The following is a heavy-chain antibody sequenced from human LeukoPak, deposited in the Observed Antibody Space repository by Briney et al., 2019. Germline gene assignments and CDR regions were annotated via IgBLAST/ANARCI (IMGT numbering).Heavy chain of an antibody. CDR2: INHSGST. CDR1: GGSFSGYY. J-gene: IGHJ4*02. CDR3: ARVGGWTGSDY. D-gene: IGHD1-26*01. V-gene: IGHV4-34*01. Sequence: SETLSLTCAVYGGSFSGYYWSWVRQPPGKGLEWMGEINHSGSTNYNPSLKSRVTISVHTSKNQFSLKLSSVTAADTAVYYCARVGGWTGSDYWGQGTLVTVSS.